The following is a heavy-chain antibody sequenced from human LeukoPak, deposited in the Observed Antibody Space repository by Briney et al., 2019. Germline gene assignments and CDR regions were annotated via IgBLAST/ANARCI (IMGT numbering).Heavy chain of an antibody. V-gene: IGHV5-51*01. J-gene: IGHJ4*02. CDR3: ARHISSGWYYVDY. CDR2: IYPGDSDT. D-gene: IGHD6-19*01. CDR1: GYSFTSFS. Sequence: GESLQISCKGSGYSFTSFSIGWVRQMPGKGLEWMGIIYPGDSDTRYSPSFQGLVTISADKSVSTAYLQWSSLEASDTAMYYCARHISSGWYYVDYWGQGTLVTVSS.